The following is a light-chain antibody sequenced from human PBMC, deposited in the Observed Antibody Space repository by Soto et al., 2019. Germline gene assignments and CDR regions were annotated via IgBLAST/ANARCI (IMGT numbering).Light chain of an antibody. J-gene: IGKJ1*01. CDR2: GAS. V-gene: IGKV3-20*01. Sequence: NVVAQFPATPSVSPGGRATLSRRASQSVSSNLAWYQQKPGQAPRLLIYGASNRATGIPDRFSGSGSGTDFTLTISRLEPEDFVVYYCQQYHSPPLTFGQGTKVDI. CDR1: QSVSSN. CDR3: QQYHSPPLT.